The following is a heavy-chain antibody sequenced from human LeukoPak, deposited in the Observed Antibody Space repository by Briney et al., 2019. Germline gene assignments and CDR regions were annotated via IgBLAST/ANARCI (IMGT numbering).Heavy chain of an antibody. CDR1: GGPLNNYY. CDR2: SYYSGGT. CDR3: VRHGESGRHHAYFDY. V-gene: IGHV4-59*08. J-gene: IGHJ4*01. D-gene: IGHD3-10*01. Sequence: SETLSLTCTVSGGPLNNYYWGWIRQAAGRGLEWIAYSYYSGGTNYNSSLKSRVTISVDTSKNQFSLKVTSVTAGDTAIYYCVRHGESGRHHAYFDYWGHGALVTVSS.